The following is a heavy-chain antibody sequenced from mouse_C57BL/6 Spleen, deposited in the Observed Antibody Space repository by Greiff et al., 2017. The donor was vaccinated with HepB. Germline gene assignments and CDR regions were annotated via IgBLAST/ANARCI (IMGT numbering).Heavy chain of an antibody. V-gene: IGHV1-64*01. D-gene: IGHD2-3*01. J-gene: IGHJ1*03. CDR2: IHPNSGST. Sequence: VQLQQPGAELVKPGASVKLSCKASGYTFTSYWMHWVKQRPGQGLEWIGMIHPNSGSTNYNEKFKSKATLTVDKSSSTAYMQLSSLTSEDSAVYYCAREGGWLLRYFDVWGTGTTVTVSS. CDR1: GYTFTSYW. CDR3: AREGGWLLRYFDV.